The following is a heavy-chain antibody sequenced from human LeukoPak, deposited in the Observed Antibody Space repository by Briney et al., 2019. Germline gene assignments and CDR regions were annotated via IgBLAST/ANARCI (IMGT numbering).Heavy chain of an antibody. D-gene: IGHD3-3*01. CDR1: GFTVSSNY. Sequence: GGSLRLSCAASGFTVSSNYMSWVRQAPGKGLEWVSVIYSGGNTYYADSVKGRFTISRDSAKNSLSLQMNSLRAEDTAVYYCAREDYDFWSGYRIKSLAHWGQGTLVTVSS. CDR3: AREDYDFWSGYRIKSLAH. V-gene: IGHV3-53*01. CDR2: IYSGGNT. J-gene: IGHJ4*02.